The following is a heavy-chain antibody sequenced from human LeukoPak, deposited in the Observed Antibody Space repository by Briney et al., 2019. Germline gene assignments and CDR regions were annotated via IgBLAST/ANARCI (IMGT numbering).Heavy chain of an antibody. CDR2: IYYSGST. D-gene: IGHD3-10*01. J-gene: IGHJ6*03. V-gene: IGHV4-59*01. CDR1: GGSISSYY. Sequence: SETLSLTCTVSGGSISSYYWSWIRQPPGKGLEWIGYIYYSGSTNYNPSLKSRVTISVDTSKNQFSLKLSSVTAADTAVYHCARGLSYYGSGSYYKARRGYYYYMDVWGKGTTVTVSS. CDR3: ARGLSYYGSGSYYKARRGYYYYMDV.